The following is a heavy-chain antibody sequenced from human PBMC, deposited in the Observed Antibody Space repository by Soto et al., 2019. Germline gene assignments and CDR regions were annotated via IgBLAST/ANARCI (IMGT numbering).Heavy chain of an antibody. CDR1: GGSTTDDY. CDR3: ARDKRGSSFMDV. J-gene: IGHJ6*02. CDR2: ISHSGNT. V-gene: IGHV4-59*01. Sequence: PSETLSLTCSFSGGSTTDDYWNWIRQPPGKGLEWIAYISHSGNTHYNPSLKGRVTISVDTSQNQLSLKLSPVTAADTAVYYCARDKRGSSFMDVWGQGTTVTVS. D-gene: IGHD6-13*01.